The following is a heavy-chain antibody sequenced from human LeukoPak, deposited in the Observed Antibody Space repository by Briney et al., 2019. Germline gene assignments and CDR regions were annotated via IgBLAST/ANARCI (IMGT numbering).Heavy chain of an antibody. D-gene: IGHD3-9*01. CDR2: IWYDGSNK. V-gene: IGHV3-33*01. Sequence: PGGSLRLSCAASGFTFSSYGMHWVRQAPGKGLEWVAVIWYDGSNKYYADSVKGRFTISRDNSKNTLYLQMNSLRAEATAVYYCAREAGGFDWLWHPYYYYGMDVWGQGTTVTVYS. J-gene: IGHJ6*02. CDR1: GFTFSSYG. CDR3: AREAGGFDWLWHPYYYYGMDV.